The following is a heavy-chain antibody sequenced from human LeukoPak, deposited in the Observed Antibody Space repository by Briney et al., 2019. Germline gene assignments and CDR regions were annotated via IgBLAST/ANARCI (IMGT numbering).Heavy chain of an antibody. D-gene: IGHD1-20*01. CDR3: ARVPFITGTTRALYNWFDP. CDR1: GYTFTGYY. Sequence: GASVKVSCKASGYTFTGYYMHWVRQAPGQGLEWMGRINPNSGGTNYAQKFQGRVTMTRDTSISTAYMELSRLRSDDTAVYYCARVPFITGTTRALYNWFDPWGQGTLVTVSS. CDR2: INPNSGGT. J-gene: IGHJ5*02. V-gene: IGHV1-2*06.